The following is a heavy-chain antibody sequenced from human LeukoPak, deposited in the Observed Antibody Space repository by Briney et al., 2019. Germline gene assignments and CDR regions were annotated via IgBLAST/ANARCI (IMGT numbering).Heavy chain of an antibody. CDR3: ARGRDADY. CDR2: IKEDGSEK. J-gene: IGHJ4*02. V-gene: IGHV3-7*04. Sequence: GGSLRLSCAASGFTFSVNWMSWVRQAPGKGLEWVANIKEDGSEKYYGDSVKGRFTISRDNAKNSLYLQMNSLRAEDTAVYYCARGRDADYWGQGALVTVSS. CDR1: GFTFSVNW.